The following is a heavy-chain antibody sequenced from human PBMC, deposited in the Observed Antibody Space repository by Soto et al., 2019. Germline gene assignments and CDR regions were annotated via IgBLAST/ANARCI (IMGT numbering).Heavy chain of an antibody. Sequence: NPSETLSLTCTVSGDSMSSFTYWTWVRQPPGKGLEWIGEIYQSGSTNYNPSLKSRVTISADKSNNQFSLRLSSVTAADTAVYYCARGPNNATDPWQFDPWGQGTLVTVSS. CDR1: GDSMSSFTY. CDR2: IYQSGST. CDR3: ARGPNNATDPWQFDP. D-gene: IGHD2-2*01. J-gene: IGHJ5*02. V-gene: IGHV4-4*02.